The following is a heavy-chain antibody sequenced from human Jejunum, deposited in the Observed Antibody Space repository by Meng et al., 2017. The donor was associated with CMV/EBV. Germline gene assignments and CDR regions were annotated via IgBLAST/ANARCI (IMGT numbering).Heavy chain of an antibody. Sequence: YTVTSYYIHWVRQVPGQGLEWMGIVNPSGGATYYAQKFQGRVTMTRDTSTSSVYMELTSLTSEDTAVYYCARAHCSGGICYNWFDPWGQGTLVTVSS. J-gene: IGHJ5*02. CDR1: YTVTSYY. V-gene: IGHV1-46*01. D-gene: IGHD2-15*01. CDR2: VNPSGGAT. CDR3: ARAHCSGGICYNWFDP.